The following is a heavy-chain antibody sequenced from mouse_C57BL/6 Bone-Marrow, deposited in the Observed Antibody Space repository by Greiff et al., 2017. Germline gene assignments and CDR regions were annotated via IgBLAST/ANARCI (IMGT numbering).Heavy chain of an antibody. CDR3: ASPLYYYYAMDY. D-gene: IGHD1-1*01. V-gene: IGHV5-6*01. J-gene: IGHJ4*01. CDR1: GFTFSSYG. CDR2: ISSGGSYT. Sequence: EVMLVESGGDLVKPGGSLKLSCAASGFTFSSYGMSWVRQTPDKRLAWVSTISSGGSYTYYPDSVKGRFTISRDNAKNTLYLQMSSLKSEDTAMYYCASPLYYYYAMDYWGQGTSVTVSS.